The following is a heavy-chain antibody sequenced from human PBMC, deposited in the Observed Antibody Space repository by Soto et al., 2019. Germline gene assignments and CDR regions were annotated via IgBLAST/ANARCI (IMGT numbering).Heavy chain of an antibody. V-gene: IGHV2-5*01. J-gene: IGHJ5*02. CDR3: AHRGYGDYPRDNWFDP. Sequence: QITLKESGPTLAKPTQTLTLTCTFSGFSLDTGGAGVGWIRQPPGKALEWLALIYWNEDKRYSPSLKSRLTITKDTSKNQVVLTMTSMDPVDTATYYCAHRGYGDYPRDNWFDPWGQGTLVTVSS. CDR1: GFSLDTGGAG. CDR2: IYWNEDK. D-gene: IGHD4-17*01.